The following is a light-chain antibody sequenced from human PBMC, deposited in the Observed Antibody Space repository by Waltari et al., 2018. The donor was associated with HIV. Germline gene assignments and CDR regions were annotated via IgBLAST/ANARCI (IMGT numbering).Light chain of an antibody. V-gene: IGLV3-27*01. J-gene: IGLJ2*01. CDR2: KDI. CDR3: YSAADNNLGV. Sequence: SYELTQPSSVSVSPGQTARITCSGDVLAKKYARWFQQKPGQAPVLVIYKDIERPSGIPEGFAGSSSGTTVALTISGAQVEDEADYYCYSAADNNLGVFGGGTKLTVL. CDR1: VLAKKY.